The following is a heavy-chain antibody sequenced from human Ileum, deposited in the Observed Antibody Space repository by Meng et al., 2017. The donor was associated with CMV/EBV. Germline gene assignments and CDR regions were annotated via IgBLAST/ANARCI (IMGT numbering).Heavy chain of an antibody. D-gene: IGHD5-24*01. J-gene: IGHJ4*02. CDR2: IHPSGST. CDR1: GGSSSGYY. Sequence: QVQRQQWGAGLLKPSETPSLTCAVFGGSSSGYYLNWIRQPPGKGLEWIGEIHPSGSTIYNPSLKNRVSISLDTSRNQFSLRLTSVTAADTAVYYCSRGEDAYKSGRYWGQGTLVTVSS. V-gene: IGHV4-34*01. CDR3: SRGEDAYKSGRY.